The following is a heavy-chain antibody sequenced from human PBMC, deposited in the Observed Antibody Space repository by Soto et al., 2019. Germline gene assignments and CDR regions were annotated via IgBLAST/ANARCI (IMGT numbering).Heavy chain of an antibody. Sequence: ASVKVSCKASGYILSSYNMHWVRQAPGQGLEWMGMINPSGGRTSYAQKFHDRVTMTRDTSTNTVYMELSSLGSDDTAVYYCARTYCAADCPRRDFDYWGQGTLVTVLL. CDR2: INPSGGRT. V-gene: IGHV1-46*01. CDR3: ARTYCAADCPRRDFDY. J-gene: IGHJ4*02. D-gene: IGHD2-21*02. CDR1: GYILSSYN.